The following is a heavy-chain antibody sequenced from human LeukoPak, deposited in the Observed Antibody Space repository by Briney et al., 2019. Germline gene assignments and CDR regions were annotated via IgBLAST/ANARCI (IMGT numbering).Heavy chain of an antibody. V-gene: IGHV4-34*01. Sequence: SETLSLTCAVYGGSFSGYYWSWIRQPPGKGLEWIGEINHSGSTNYNPSLKSRVTISVDTSKNQFSLKLSSVTAADTAVYYCARTGGSGSQLPDWGQGTLVTVSS. CDR3: ARTGGSGSQLPD. J-gene: IGHJ4*02. D-gene: IGHD3-10*01. CDR1: GGSFSGYY. CDR2: INHSGST.